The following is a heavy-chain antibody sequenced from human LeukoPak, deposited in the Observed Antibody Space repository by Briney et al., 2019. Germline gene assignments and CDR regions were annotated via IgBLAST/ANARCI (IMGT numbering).Heavy chain of an antibody. V-gene: IGHV3-21*01. Sequence: GGSLRLSCAASGFTFSSYSMNWVRQAPGKGLEWVSSINSSGSYIYYADSVKGRFTISRDNAKNSLYLQMNSLSAEDTAVYYCARENSGSLDYWAQGTLVTVSS. D-gene: IGHD1-26*01. CDR1: GFTFSSYS. CDR3: ARENSGSLDY. J-gene: IGHJ4*02. CDR2: INSSGSYI.